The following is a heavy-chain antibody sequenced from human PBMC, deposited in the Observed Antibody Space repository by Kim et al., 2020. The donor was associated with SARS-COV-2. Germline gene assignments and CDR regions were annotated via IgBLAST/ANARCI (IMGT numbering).Heavy chain of an antibody. Sequence: ASVKVSCKASGYTFTSYDINWVRQATGQGLEWMGWMNPNSGNTGYAQKFQGRVTMTRNTSISTAYMELSSLRSEDTAVYYCARAYSSGWYWGYNWFDPWGQGTLVTVSS. CDR1: GYTFTSYD. CDR3: ARAYSSGWYWGYNWFDP. J-gene: IGHJ5*02. D-gene: IGHD6-19*01. CDR2: MNPNSGNT. V-gene: IGHV1-8*01.